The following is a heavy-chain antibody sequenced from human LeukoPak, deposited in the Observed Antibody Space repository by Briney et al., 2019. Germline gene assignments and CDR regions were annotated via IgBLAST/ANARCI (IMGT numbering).Heavy chain of an antibody. D-gene: IGHD6-13*01. CDR2: INPSGGST. CDR1: GYTSTGYY. CDR3: ATSSSWSTYYFDY. V-gene: IGHV1-46*01. Sequence: ASVKVSCKASGYTSTGYYMHWVRQAPGQGLEWMGIINPSGGSTSYAQKFQGRVTMTRDTSTSTVYMELSSLRSEDTAVYYCATSSSWSTYYFDYWGQGTLVTVSS. J-gene: IGHJ4*02.